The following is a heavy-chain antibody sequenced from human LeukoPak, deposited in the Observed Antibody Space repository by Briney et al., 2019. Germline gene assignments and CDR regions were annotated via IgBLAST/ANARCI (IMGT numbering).Heavy chain of an antibody. CDR3: AMIRGMIVASYFFDY. CDR1: GFTFDTHA. J-gene: IGHJ4*02. CDR2: MSGHGHNV. Sequence: EGSLRLSCAASGFTFDTHAMSWVHQAPGKGLEWISTMSGHGHNVYYADSVKGRFTISRDNSKNTLYLHMNSLRAEDTAIYYCAMIRGMIVASYFFDYWGQGALVTVSS. D-gene: IGHD3-22*01. V-gene: IGHV3-23*01.